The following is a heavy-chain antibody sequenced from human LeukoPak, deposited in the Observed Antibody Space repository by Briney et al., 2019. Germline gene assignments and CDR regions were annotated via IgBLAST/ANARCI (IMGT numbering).Heavy chain of an antibody. D-gene: IGHD2-21*02. CDR2: IYYSDTT. J-gene: IGHJ3*02. CDR3: ARGYTADTFDI. V-gene: IGHV4-59*02. CDR1: GASVSSYY. Sequence: SETLSLTCSVSGASVSSYYRSWIRQPPGKGLEWIGYIYYSDTTNYNPSLTSRVTISLDTSNNEFSLRLTSVTAADTAVYYCARGYTADTFDIWGQGTMVTVSS.